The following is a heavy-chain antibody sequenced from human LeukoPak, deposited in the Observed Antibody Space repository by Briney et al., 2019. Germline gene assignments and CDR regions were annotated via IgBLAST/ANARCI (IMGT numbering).Heavy chain of an antibody. Sequence: GGSLRLSCAASEVTVTDNYMSWVRQAPGKGLQWVSVIYPGGNLYYADSVKGRFIISRDNSKNTLSLQMNSLTADDTAVYYCVRGPRYYDDSGFHYGVFDIWGQGTMVTVSS. D-gene: IGHD3-16*01. V-gene: IGHV3-53*01. J-gene: IGHJ3*02. CDR1: EVTVTDNY. CDR2: IYPGGNL. CDR3: VRGPRYYDDSGFHYGVFDI.